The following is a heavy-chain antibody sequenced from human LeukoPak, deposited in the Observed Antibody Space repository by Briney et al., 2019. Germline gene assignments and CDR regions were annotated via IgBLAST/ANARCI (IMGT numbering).Heavy chain of an antibody. CDR2: IYYSGST. V-gene: IGHV4-39*01. Sequence: KASETLSLTCTVSGGSISSYYWGWIRQPPGKGLEWIGSIYYSGSTHYNPSLKSRVTISVDTSKNQFSLKLSSVTAADTTVYYCTRHPSYGPFDYWGQGTLVTVSS. CDR1: GGSISSYY. J-gene: IGHJ4*02. D-gene: IGHD3-16*01. CDR3: TRHPSYGPFDY.